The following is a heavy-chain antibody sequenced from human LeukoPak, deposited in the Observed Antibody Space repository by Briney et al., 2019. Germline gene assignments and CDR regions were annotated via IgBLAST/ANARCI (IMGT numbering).Heavy chain of an antibody. D-gene: IGHD3-22*01. V-gene: IGHV3-33*06. CDR1: GFTFNNYG. J-gene: IGHJ3*02. CDR2: IWHDGSIE. Sequence: GGSLRLSCAASGFTFNNYGMHWVRQAPGKGLEWVAIIWHDGSIEYFEDSIKGRFTISRDNSKNTLYLQMNSLRAEDTAVYYCAKDYYYDSSGYFMFVNYAAFDIWGQGTMVTVSS. CDR3: AKDYYYDSSGYFMFVNYAAFDI.